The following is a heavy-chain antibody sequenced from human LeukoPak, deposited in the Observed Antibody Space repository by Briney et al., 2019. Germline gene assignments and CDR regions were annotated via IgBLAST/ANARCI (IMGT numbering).Heavy chain of an antibody. J-gene: IGHJ5*02. Sequence: ASVKVSCKASGYPFNNYDINWVRQATGQGLEWMGWMNPHSGKTGYAQNFQGRVTLTRDTSISTAYMELSSLRSEDTAVYYCARLSSHYGDYKVDPWGQGTLVTVSS. CDR2: MNPHSGKT. D-gene: IGHD4-17*01. CDR3: ARLSSHYGDYKVDP. V-gene: IGHV1-8*01. CDR1: GYPFNNYD.